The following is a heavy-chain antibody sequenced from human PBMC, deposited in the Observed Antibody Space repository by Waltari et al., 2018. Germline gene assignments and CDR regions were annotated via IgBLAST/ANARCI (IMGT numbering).Heavy chain of an antibody. Sequence: QVQLQESGPGLVKPSQTLSLTCTVSGGSISSGGYYWSWIRQHPGKGLEWIGYIYYSGSTYYNPSLKSRVTISVDTSKNQFSLKLSSVTAADTAVYYCARDTVATSGYYYYGMDVWGQGTTVTVSS. CDR1: GGSISSGGYY. CDR3: ARDTVATSGYYYYGMDV. V-gene: IGHV4-31*03. CDR2: IYYSGST. D-gene: IGHD5-12*01. J-gene: IGHJ6*02.